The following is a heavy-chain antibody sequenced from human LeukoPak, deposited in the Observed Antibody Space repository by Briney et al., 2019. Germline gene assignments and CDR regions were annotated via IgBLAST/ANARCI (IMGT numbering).Heavy chain of an antibody. D-gene: IGHD1-26*01. J-gene: IGHJ6*03. CDR1: GYTFTSYG. Sequence: ASVRVSCKASGYTFTSYGISWVRQAPGQGLEWMGWISAYNGNTNYAQKLQGRVTMTTDTSTSTAYMELRSLRSDDTAVYYCARAKWELLPYYYYYMDVWGKGTTVTVSS. CDR2: ISAYNGNT. CDR3: ARAKWELLPYYYYYMDV. V-gene: IGHV1-18*01.